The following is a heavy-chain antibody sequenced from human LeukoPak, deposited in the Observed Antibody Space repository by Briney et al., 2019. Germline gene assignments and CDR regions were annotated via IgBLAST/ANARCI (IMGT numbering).Heavy chain of an antibody. V-gene: IGHV3-21*01. Sequence: GGSLRLSCAASGFTFSSYSMNWVRQAPGKGLEWVSSISSSSSYIYYADSVKGRFTISRDNAENSLYLQMNSLRAEDTAVYYCARDADYYDSSGYYFDYWGQGTLVTVSS. J-gene: IGHJ4*02. CDR1: GFTFSSYS. CDR3: ARDADYYDSSGYYFDY. D-gene: IGHD3-22*01. CDR2: ISSSSSYI.